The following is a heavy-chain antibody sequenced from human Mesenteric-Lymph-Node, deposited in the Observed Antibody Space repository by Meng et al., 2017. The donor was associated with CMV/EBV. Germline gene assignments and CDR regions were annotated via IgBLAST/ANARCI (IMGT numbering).Heavy chain of an antibody. Sequence: SETLSLTCTVSGGSISSGDYYWSWIRQPPGKGLEWIGYIYYSGSTYYNPSLKSRVTISVDTSKNQFSLKLSSVTAADTAVYYCARSVLRFLEWLPDSDYWGQGTLVTVSS. V-gene: IGHV4-30-4*08. CDR3: ARSVLRFLEWLPDSDY. CDR1: GGSISSGDYY. CDR2: IYYSGST. J-gene: IGHJ4*02. D-gene: IGHD3-3*01.